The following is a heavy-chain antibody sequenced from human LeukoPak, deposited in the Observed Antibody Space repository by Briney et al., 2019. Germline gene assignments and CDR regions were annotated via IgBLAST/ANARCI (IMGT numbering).Heavy chain of an antibody. Sequence: GGSLRLSCAASGFTFSSYSMNWVRQAPGKGLEWVSSISSSSSYIYYADSVKGRFTISRDNAKNSLYLQMNSLRDEDTAVYYCARGRDGYNLNWFDPWGQGTLVTVSS. CDR3: ARGRDGYNLNWFDP. V-gene: IGHV3-21*01. D-gene: IGHD5-24*01. CDR2: ISSSSSYI. J-gene: IGHJ5*02. CDR1: GFTFSSYS.